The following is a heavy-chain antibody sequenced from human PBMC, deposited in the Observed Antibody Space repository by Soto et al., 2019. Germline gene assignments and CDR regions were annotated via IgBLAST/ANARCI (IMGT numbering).Heavy chain of an antibody. D-gene: IGHD1-7*01. Sequence: PGGSLRLSCAASGFTFSSYAMSWVRQAPGKGLEWVSAISGSGGSTYYADSVRGRFTISRDNSKNTLYLQMNSLKTDDTAVYYCTTDLPWTYGALHYWGQGTLVTVSS. CDR2: ISGSGGST. J-gene: IGHJ4*02. CDR3: TTDLPWTYGALHY. V-gene: IGHV3-23*01. CDR1: GFTFSSYA.